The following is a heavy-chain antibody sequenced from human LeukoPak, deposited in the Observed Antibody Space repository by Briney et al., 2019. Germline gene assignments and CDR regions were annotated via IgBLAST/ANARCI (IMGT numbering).Heavy chain of an antibody. CDR3: AVGGYYYDSSGSRGDAFDI. Sequence: PSETLSLTCTVSGGSISSNSYYWGWIRQPPGKGLEWIGSIYYSGSTYYNPSLKSRVTISVDTSKNQFSLKLSSVTAAGTAVYYCAVGGYYYDSSGSRGDAFDIWGQGTMVTVSS. J-gene: IGHJ3*02. D-gene: IGHD3-22*01. CDR2: IYYSGST. V-gene: IGHV4-39*01. CDR1: GGSISSNSYY.